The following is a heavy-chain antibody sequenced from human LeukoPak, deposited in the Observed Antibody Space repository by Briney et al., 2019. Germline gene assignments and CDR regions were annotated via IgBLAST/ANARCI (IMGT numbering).Heavy chain of an antibody. V-gene: IGHV4-61*02. J-gene: IGHJ5*02. D-gene: IGHD2-2*02. CDR3: ARERKLGYCSSTSCYSADNWFDP. Sequence: SQTLSLTCTVSGGSISSGSYYWSWIRQPAGKGLEWIGRIYTSGSTNYNPSLKSRVTISVDTSKNQFSLKLSSVTAADTAVYYCARERKLGYCSSTSCYSADNWFDPWAREPWSPSPQ. CDR1: GGSISSGSYY. CDR2: IYTSGST.